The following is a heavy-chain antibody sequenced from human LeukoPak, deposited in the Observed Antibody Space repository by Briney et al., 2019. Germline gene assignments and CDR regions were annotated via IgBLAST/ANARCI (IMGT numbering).Heavy chain of an antibody. J-gene: IGHJ3*01. CDR2: ISGSGGST. D-gene: IGHD3-10*01. Sequence: GGSLRLSCAASGITFSSYAMSWVRQAPGKGLEWVSAISGSGGSTYYADSVRGRFSISRDNSNNTLHLLMSSLRAEDTAVYFCARTSPMVRGPPPIDVFDFWGQGTVVTVSS. CDR1: GITFSSYA. CDR3: ARTSPMVRGPPPIDVFDF. V-gene: IGHV3-23*01.